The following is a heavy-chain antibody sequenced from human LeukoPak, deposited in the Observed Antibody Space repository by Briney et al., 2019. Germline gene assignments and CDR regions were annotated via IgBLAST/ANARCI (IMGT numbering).Heavy chain of an antibody. V-gene: IGHV4-59*01. J-gene: IGHJ3*02. CDR3: ARWGGDYGDAFDI. CDR1: GGSISNYY. D-gene: IGHD4-17*01. CDR2: VYHSGNT. Sequence: SETLSLTCTVSGGSISNYYWNWIRQPPGKRLEWIGSVYHSGNTNYNPSLGSRVTMSVDTSKNQFSLKLSSVTAADTAVYYCARWGGDYGDAFDIWGQGTMVTVSS.